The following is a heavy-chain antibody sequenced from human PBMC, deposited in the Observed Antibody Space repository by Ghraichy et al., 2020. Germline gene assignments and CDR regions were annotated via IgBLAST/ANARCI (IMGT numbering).Heavy chain of an antibody. D-gene: IGHD2-2*01. CDR3: ARDPIQYCSSTSCPPPYYYYYMDV. CDR1: GFTFSSYW. CDR2: IKQDGSEK. J-gene: IGHJ6*03. V-gene: IGHV3-7*01. Sequence: GGSLRLSCAASGFTFSSYWMSWVRQAPGKGLEWVANIKQDGSEKYYVDSVKGRFTISRDNAKNSLYLQMNSLRAEDTAVYYCARDPIQYCSSTSCPPPYYYYYMDVWGKGTTVTVSS.